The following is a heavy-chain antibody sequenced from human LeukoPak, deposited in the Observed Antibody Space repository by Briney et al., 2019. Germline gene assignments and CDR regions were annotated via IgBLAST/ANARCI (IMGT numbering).Heavy chain of an antibody. V-gene: IGHV4-39*07. Sequence: SETLSLTCTVSGGSISSSSYYWGWIRQPPGKGLEWIGSIYYSGSTNYNPSLKSRVTISVDTSKNQFSLKLSSVTAADTAVYYCARLRWFPRAFDIWGQGTIITVSS. CDR3: ARLRWFPRAFDI. D-gene: IGHD4-23*01. CDR1: GGSISSSSYY. CDR2: IYYSGST. J-gene: IGHJ3*02.